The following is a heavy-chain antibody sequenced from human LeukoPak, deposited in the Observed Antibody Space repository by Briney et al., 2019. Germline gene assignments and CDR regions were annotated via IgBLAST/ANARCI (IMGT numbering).Heavy chain of an antibody. CDR3: ARSSYSSSSSV. CDR2: INSDGSEG. V-gene: IGHV3-7*03. CDR1: GFIFSEFW. D-gene: IGHD6-6*01. Sequence: GGSLRLSCAVSGFIFSEFWMSWSRQAPGKGLEWVASINSDGSEGYYADVVKGRFTISRDNAKNSLYLQINSLSAEDTAVYYCARSSYSSSSSVWGQGTMVTVSS. J-gene: IGHJ3*01.